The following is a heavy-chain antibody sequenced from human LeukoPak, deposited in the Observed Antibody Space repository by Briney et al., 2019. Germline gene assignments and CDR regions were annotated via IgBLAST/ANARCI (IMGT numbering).Heavy chain of an antibody. Sequence: GGSLRLSCAASGFTFSSYSMTWVRQAPGKGLEWVSYISSSSSTIYYADSVKGRFTISRDNAKNSLYLQMNSLRAEDTAVYYCARVDYGDSFDYWGQGTLVTVSS. J-gene: IGHJ4*02. D-gene: IGHD4-17*01. CDR1: GFTFSSYS. CDR2: ISSSSSTI. V-gene: IGHV3-48*04. CDR3: ARVDYGDSFDY.